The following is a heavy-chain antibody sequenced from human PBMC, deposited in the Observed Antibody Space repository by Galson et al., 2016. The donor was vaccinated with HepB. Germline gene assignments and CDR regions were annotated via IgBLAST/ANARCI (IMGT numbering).Heavy chain of an antibody. CDR3: ARLTSKAARLD. CDR2: IHYIGTA. CDR1: GGSISGGGYY. D-gene: IGHD6-6*01. V-gene: IGHV4-31*03. Sequence: TLSLTCTVSGGSISGGGYYWSWIRHHPGKGLEWIGFIHYIGTAYYNPSLKSRVTISVDTFNNQFSLDLSSVTAADTAVYYCARLTSKAARLDWGQGTLVTVSS. J-gene: IGHJ4*02.